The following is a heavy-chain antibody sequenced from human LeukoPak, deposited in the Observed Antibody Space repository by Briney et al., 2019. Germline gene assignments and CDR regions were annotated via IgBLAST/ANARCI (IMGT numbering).Heavy chain of an antibody. CDR1: GYTFTSYA. CDR3: AREGGHCSSTSCYSQLLDY. J-gene: IGHJ4*02. V-gene: IGHV7-4-1*02. Sequence: ASVKVSCKASGYTFTSYAMNWVRQAPGQGLEWMGWINTNTGNPTYAQGFTGRFVFSLDTSVSTAYLQISSLKAEDTAVYYCAREGGHCSSTSCYSQLLDYWGQGTLVTVSS. D-gene: IGHD2-2*02. CDR2: INTNTGNP.